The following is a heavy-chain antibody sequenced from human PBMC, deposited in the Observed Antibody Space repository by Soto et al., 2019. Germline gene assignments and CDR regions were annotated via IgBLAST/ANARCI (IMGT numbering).Heavy chain of an antibody. V-gene: IGHV1-46*01. CDR1: GYTFASRY. CDR3: SDILTGSREVDY. D-gene: IGHD3-9*01. J-gene: IGHJ4*02. CDR2: INPSDGTT. Sequence: ASVKVSCKASGYTFASRYMRWVRQAPGQGLEWMGIINPSDGTTTYAQKFQGRVSMTRDKSTSTLYMELSSLKTEDTAVYYCSDILTGSREVDYWGQGTLVTVSS.